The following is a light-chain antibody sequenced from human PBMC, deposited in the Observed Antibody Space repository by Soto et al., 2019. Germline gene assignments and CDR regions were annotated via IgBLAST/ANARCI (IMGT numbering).Light chain of an antibody. CDR1: SSDVGGYNY. J-gene: IGLJ2*01. Sequence: QSALTQPASVSGSTGKSITISCTGTSSDVGGYNYVSWYQQHPGKAPKLMIYDVSNRPSGVSNRFSGSKSGNTASLTISGLQAEDEADYYCSSYTSSSTPLFRGGSKLTVL. CDR3: SSYTSSSTPL. V-gene: IGLV2-14*01. CDR2: DVS.